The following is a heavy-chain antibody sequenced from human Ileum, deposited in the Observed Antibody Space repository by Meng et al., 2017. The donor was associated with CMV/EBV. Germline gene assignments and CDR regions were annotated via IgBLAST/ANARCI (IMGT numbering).Heavy chain of an antibody. Sequence: QLLLQESVPGLVNPSETLSLLCTVSGASCNNNNDYWAWIRQSPGKGLEWIGGVHNNGGTYHNPSLRSRVTISVDTSKHQFSLRMNSVTAADTAIYYCAKDLPRGPSDYWSQGTLVTVSS. CDR2: VHNNGGT. CDR3: AKDLPRGPSDY. D-gene: IGHD3-10*01. V-gene: IGHV4-39*07. CDR1: GASCNNNNDY. J-gene: IGHJ4*02.